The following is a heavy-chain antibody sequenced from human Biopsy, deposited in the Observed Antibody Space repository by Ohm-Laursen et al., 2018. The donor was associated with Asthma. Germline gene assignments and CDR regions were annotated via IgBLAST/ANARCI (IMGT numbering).Heavy chain of an antibody. Sequence: PSQTLSLTCTVSGGSITSFYWSWIRQPPGRGLEWIGYIYFSGNTNYNPSLKSRVTISIDTSKNHFSLKLTSVTAADTAVYYCARGSGSSLSNPDAFDIWGQGTMVTVSS. CDR3: ARGSGSSLSNPDAFDI. CDR2: IYFSGNT. V-gene: IGHV4-59*01. D-gene: IGHD2-2*01. CDR1: GGSITSFY. J-gene: IGHJ3*02.